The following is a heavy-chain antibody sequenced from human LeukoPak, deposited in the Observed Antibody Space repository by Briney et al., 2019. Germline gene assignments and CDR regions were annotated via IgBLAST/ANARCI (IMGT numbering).Heavy chain of an antibody. V-gene: IGHV3-9*01. CDR2: ISWNSGSI. CDR1: GFTFDDYA. D-gene: IGHD3-9*01. Sequence: GGSLRLSCAASGFTFDDYAMHWVRQAPGKGLEWVSGISWNSGSIGYADSVKGRFTISRDNAKNSLYLQMNSLRAEDTALYYCAKDANYDILTGMLDIWGQGTMVTVSS. CDR3: AKDANYDILTGMLDI. J-gene: IGHJ3*02.